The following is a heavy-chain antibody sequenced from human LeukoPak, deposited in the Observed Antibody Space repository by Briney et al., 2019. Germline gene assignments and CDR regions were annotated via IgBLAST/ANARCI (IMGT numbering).Heavy chain of an antibody. D-gene: IGHD3-22*01. CDR2: IIPILDVA. Sequence: ASVKVSCKASGGSFNSYVNTWVRQAPGQGLEWMGRIIPILDVANFAQKFRGRVTITADKSTNTAHMELSSLTSEDTAIYYCTREGVHSPDGSGYHRDAFDIWGQGTLVTVSS. CDR1: GGSFNSYV. CDR3: TREGVHSPDGSGYHRDAFDI. V-gene: IGHV1-69*04. J-gene: IGHJ3*02.